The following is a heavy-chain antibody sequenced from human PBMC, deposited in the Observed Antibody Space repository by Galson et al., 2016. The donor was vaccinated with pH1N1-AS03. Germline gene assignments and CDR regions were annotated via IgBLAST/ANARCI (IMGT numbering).Heavy chain of an antibody. CDR3: ARVRYSSDRSRWVDY. CDR1: GFTFGSHS. Sequence: SLRLSCAGSGFTFGSHSMIWVRQAPGKGLEWVSYISSSATTTFYADSVKGRLTISRDNAKSSLHLQMSSLRVDDTALYYCARVRYSSDRSRWVDYWGQGTLVTVSS. D-gene: IGHD6-19*01. J-gene: IGHJ4*02. CDR2: ISSSATTT. V-gene: IGHV3-48*04.